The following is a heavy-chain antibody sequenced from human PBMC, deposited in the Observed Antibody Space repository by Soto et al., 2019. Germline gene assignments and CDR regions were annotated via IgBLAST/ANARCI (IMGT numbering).Heavy chain of an antibody. CDR3: ARDRVGNYDILTGYYPNYYYYGMDV. D-gene: IGHD3-9*01. CDR2: IYSGGST. Sequence: GGSLRLSCAASGFTVSSNYMSWVRQAPGKGLEWVSVIYSGGSTYYADSVKGRFTISRDNSKNTQYLQMNSLRAEDTAVYYCARDRVGNYDILTGYYPNYYYYGMDVWGQGTTVTVSS. J-gene: IGHJ6*02. V-gene: IGHV3-53*01. CDR1: GFTVSSNY.